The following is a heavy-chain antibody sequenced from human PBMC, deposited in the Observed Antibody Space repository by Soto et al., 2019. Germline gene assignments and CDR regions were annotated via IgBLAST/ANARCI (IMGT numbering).Heavy chain of an antibody. CDR1: GGSFSGYY. J-gene: IGHJ3*02. V-gene: IGHV4-34*01. Sequence: QVPLQQWGAGLLKPSETLSLTCAVYGGSFSGYYWSWIRQPPGKGLEWIGEINHSGSTNYNPSLKSRVTISVDTSKNQFSLKLSSVTAADTAVYYCARDNVLRYFDWLSGAFDIWGQGTMVTVSS. CDR3: ARDNVLRYFDWLSGAFDI. D-gene: IGHD3-9*01. CDR2: INHSGST.